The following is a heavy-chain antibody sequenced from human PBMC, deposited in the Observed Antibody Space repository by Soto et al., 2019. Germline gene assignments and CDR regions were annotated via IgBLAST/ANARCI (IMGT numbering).Heavy chain of an antibody. CDR1: GFTFSSYS. J-gene: IGHJ4*02. Sequence: GGSLRLSCAASGFTFSSYSMSWVRQAPGKGLEWVSAINSSGGSTYYADSVKGRFTISRDNTKNTLYLQLDSLRVEDTAVYYCASSLLAPFDYWGQGTLVTVSS. D-gene: IGHD6-6*01. CDR3: ASSLLAPFDY. V-gene: IGHV3-23*01. CDR2: INSSGGST.